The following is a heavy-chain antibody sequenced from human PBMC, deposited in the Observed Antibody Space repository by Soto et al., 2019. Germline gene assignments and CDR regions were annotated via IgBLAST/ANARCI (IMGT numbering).Heavy chain of an antibody. CDR3: ARDWGRYDSSGYSSDPFDY. J-gene: IGHJ4*02. Sequence: PGGSLRLSCAASGFTFSSYAMHWVRQAPGKGLGWVAVISYDGSNKYYADSVKGRFTISRDNSKNTLYLQMNSLRAEDTAVYYCARDWGRYDSSGYSSDPFDYWGQGTLVTVSS. CDR2: ISYDGSNK. D-gene: IGHD3-22*01. V-gene: IGHV3-30-3*01. CDR1: GFTFSSYA.